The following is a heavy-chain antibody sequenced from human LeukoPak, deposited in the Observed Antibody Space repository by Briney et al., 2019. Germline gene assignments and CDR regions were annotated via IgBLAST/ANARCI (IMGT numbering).Heavy chain of an antibody. D-gene: IGHD2/OR15-2a*01. CDR1: GFIVSDSY. Sequence: SGGSLRLSCAASGFIVSDSYMGWVRQAPGKGLEWVSFIYTDGNTFYADSVKGRFTISRDNSKNTLHLQMTSLRPEDTAVYYCAGGLRTTTTFDLWGQGTLVTVSS. CDR2: IYTDGNT. J-gene: IGHJ4*02. CDR3: AGGLRTTTTFDL. V-gene: IGHV3-53*01.